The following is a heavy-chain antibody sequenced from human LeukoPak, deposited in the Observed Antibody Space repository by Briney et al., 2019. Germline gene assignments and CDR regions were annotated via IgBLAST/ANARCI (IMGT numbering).Heavy chain of an antibody. V-gene: IGHV1-46*01. D-gene: IGHD1-14*01. CDR1: GYAFTTYY. CDR3: ASDGIEGDYYYMDV. CDR2: NNPRARTV. Sequence: ASVKVSCKASGYAFTTYYLHWVRQAPGQGREWRGINNPRARTVVPGQTFHGRASMPTHMSTSPVYMELSSLTSEDTAVYSCASDGIEGDYYYMDVWGRGTTVTVSS. J-gene: IGHJ6*03.